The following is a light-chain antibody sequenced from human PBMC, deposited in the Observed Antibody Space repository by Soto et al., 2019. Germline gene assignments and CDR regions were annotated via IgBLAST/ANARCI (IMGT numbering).Light chain of an antibody. CDR1: QSVSSSY. V-gene: IGKV3-20*01. CDR2: GAS. Sequence: EIVLTQSPGTLSLSPGERATLSCRDSQSVSSSYLAWYQQKPGQAPRLLIYGASSRATGIPDRFSGSGSGTDFTLTTSRLEPEDFAVYYCQQYRTFGQGTKVDIK. CDR3: QQYRT. J-gene: IGKJ1*01.